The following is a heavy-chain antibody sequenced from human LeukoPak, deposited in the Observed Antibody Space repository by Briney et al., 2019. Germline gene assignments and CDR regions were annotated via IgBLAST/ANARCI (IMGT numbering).Heavy chain of an antibody. V-gene: IGHV4-59*01. CDR3: ARGRRDTAMIIYYYYYYMDV. CDR1: GGSISSYY. J-gene: IGHJ6*03. Sequence: SETLSLTCSVSGGSISSYYWSWIRQPPGKGLEWIGYIYYSGSTNYNPSLKSRVTISVDTSKNQFSLRLSSVTAADTAVYYCARGRRDTAMIIYYYYYYMDVWGKGTTATISS. CDR2: IYYSGST. D-gene: IGHD5-18*01.